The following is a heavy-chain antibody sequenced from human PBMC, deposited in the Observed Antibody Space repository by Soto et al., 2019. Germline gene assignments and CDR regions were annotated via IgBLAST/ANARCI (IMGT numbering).Heavy chain of an antibody. Sequence: SGPTLVNPTETLTLTCTVSGFSLSNARMGVSWIRQPPGKALEWLAHIFSNDEKSYSTSLKSRLTISKDTSKSQVVLTMTNMDPVDTATYYCARGEGPVYYYDSSRYEYWGQGTVDTV. CDR3: ARGEGPVYYYDSSRYEY. CDR1: GFSLSNARMG. CDR2: IFSNDEK. J-gene: IGHJ4*02. V-gene: IGHV2-26*01. D-gene: IGHD3-22*01.